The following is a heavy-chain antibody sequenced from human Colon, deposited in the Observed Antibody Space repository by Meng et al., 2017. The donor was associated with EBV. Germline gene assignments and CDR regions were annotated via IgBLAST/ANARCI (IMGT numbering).Heavy chain of an antibody. D-gene: IGHD4-17*01. J-gene: IGHJ5*01. Sequence: QWKLLGAGPRLGNPSGTLSISFSVSTGSIRSFNLWSWVRQSPGKGLEWIGEIYDDGTTNYNPSLKSRVTILVDKFNNQFSLKLNSVTAADTAVYYCARAPRRERYGDYVNIWFDSWGQGTLVTVSS. CDR1: TGSIRSFNL. CDR3: ARAPRRERYGDYVNIWFDS. V-gene: IGHV4-4*02. CDR2: IYDDGTT.